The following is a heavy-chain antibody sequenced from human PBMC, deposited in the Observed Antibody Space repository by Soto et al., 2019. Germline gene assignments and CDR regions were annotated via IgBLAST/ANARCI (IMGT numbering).Heavy chain of an antibody. V-gene: IGHV1-46*01. CDR1: GYTFTSYY. CDR3: ARDQYYYGSGTWVYYYGMDV. Sequence: GASVKVSCKASGYTFTSYYMHWVRQAPGQGLEWMGIINPSGGSTSYAQKFQGRVTMTRDTSTSTVYMELSSLRSEDTAVYYCARDQYYYGSGTWVYYYGMDVWGQGTTVTVSS. CDR2: INPSGGST. J-gene: IGHJ6*02. D-gene: IGHD3-10*01.